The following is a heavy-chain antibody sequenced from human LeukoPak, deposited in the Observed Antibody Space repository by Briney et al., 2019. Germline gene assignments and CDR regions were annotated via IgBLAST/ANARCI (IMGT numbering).Heavy chain of an antibody. CDR3: VRGASSIAALNPFWYFDL. CDR1: GYTFTSYY. J-gene: IGHJ2*01. V-gene: IGHV1-46*01. CDR2: INPSGGST. D-gene: IGHD6-6*01. Sequence: ASVKVSCKASGYTFTSYYMHWVRQGPGQGPEWMGIINPSGGSTSYAQKFQGRVTMTRDTSTNTVYMELSSLRSEDTAVFYCVRGASSIAALNPFWYFDLWGRGTLVTVSS.